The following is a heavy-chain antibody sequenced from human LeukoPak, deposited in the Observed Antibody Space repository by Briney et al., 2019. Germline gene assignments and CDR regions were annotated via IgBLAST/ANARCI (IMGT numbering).Heavy chain of an antibody. D-gene: IGHD1-26*01. CDR1: GGSFSGYY. Sequence: SETLSLTCAVYGGSFSGYYWSWIRQPPGKGLEWIGYIYYSGSTNYNPSLKSRVTISVDTSKNQFSLKLNSVTAADTAVYYCARDGRIVGATSRYYFDYWGQGTLVTVSS. V-gene: IGHV4-59*01. CDR3: ARDGRIVGATSRYYFDY. CDR2: IYYSGST. J-gene: IGHJ4*02.